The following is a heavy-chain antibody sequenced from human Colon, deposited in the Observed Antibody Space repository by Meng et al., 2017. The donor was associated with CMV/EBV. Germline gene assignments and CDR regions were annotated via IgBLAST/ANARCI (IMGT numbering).Heavy chain of an antibody. Sequence: SVQVSCKASVGTFSSYAISWVRQAPGQGLEWMGGISPILGIANYAQKFQGRVTITVDKSTSTAYMELSSLRSEDTAVYYCATHIPYYYGSGSTPYYFDYWGQGTLVTVSS. D-gene: IGHD3-10*01. CDR3: ATHIPYYYGSGSTPYYFDY. CDR1: VGTFSSYA. V-gene: IGHV1-69*10. J-gene: IGHJ4*02. CDR2: ISPILGIA.